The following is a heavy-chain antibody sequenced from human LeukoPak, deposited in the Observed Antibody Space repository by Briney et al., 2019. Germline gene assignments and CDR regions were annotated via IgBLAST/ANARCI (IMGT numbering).Heavy chain of an antibody. J-gene: IGHJ3*02. Sequence: GGSLRLSCAASGFTFSSYSMNWVRQAPGKGLEWVSSISSSSSYIYYADSVKGRFTISRDNAKNSLYLQMNSLRAEDTAVYYCASPGTSDAFDTWGQGTMVTVSS. D-gene: IGHD1-26*01. CDR3: ASPGTSDAFDT. CDR1: GFTFSSYS. V-gene: IGHV3-21*01. CDR2: ISSSSSYI.